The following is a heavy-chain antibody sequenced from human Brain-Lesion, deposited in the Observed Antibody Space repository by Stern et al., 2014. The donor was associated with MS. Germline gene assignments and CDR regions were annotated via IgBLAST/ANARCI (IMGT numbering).Heavy chain of an antibody. CDR1: GGSISSGGYY. CDR2: IFNSGST. D-gene: IGHD2-2*01. V-gene: IGHV4-61*02. CDR3: ARGRVVPGFQYYATDV. J-gene: IGHJ6*02. Sequence: VQLVESGPGLVKPSQTLSLSCTVSGGSISSGGYYWSWIRQPAGKGLEWIGRIFNSGSTSYNPSLKSRGTISKDTPKKPFSLWLNSMTAADTAVYYCARGRVVPGFQYYATDVWGQGTTVIVSS.